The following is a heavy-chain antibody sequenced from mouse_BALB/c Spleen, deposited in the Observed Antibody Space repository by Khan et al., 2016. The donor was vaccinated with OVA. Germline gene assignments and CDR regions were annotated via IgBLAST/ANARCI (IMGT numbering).Heavy chain of an antibody. CDR1: GYSITSGYA. J-gene: IGHJ2*01. Sequence: EVKLQESGPGLVKPSQSLSLTCPVTGYSITSGYAWNWIRQFPGNKLEWMGYISYSGVTSYTPSLKSTISITRDTSKNQFFLQLTSVTTEDTATYYCARGNYYGYYFDYWGQGTTLTVSA. CDR2: ISYSGVT. V-gene: IGHV3-2*02. CDR3: ARGNYYGYYFDY. D-gene: IGHD1-1*01.